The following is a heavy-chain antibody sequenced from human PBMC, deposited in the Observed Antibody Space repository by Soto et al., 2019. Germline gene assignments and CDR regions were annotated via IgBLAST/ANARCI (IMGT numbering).Heavy chain of an antibody. CDR1: GYTFTGYY. CDR2: INPNSGGT. J-gene: IGHJ3*02. Sequence: ASVKVSCKASGYTFTGYYMHWVRQAPGQGLEWMGWINPNSGGTNYAQKFQGWVTMTRDTSISTAYMELSRLRSDDTAVYYCARAKIVVVPAARGDAFDIWGQGTMVTVSS. CDR3: ARAKIVVVPAARGDAFDI. V-gene: IGHV1-2*04. D-gene: IGHD2-2*01.